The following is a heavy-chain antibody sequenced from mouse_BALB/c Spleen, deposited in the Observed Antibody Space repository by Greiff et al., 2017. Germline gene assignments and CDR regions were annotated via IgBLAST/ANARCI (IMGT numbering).Heavy chain of an antibody. V-gene: IGHV3-2*02. CDR3: AREGFPSMDY. CDR1: GYSITSDYA. Sequence: DVQLQESGPGLVKPSQSLSLTCTVTGYSITSDYAWNWIRQFPGNKLEWMGYISYSGSTSYNPSLKSRISITRDTSKNQFFLQLNSVTTEDTATYYCAREGFPSMDYWGQGTSVTVSS. J-gene: IGHJ4*01. CDR2: ISYSGST.